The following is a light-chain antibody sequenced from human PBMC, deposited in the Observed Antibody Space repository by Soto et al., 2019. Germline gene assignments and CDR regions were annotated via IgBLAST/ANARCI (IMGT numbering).Light chain of an antibody. CDR2: DVS. J-gene: IGLJ2*01. Sequence: QSALTLPASVSGSPGQSITISCTGTSSDVGGYNYVSWYQQHPGKAPKLMIYDVSNRPSGVSNRFSGSKSGNTASLTISGLQAVDEADYYCSSYSSSSTLVFGGGTKLTVL. CDR3: SSYSSSSTLV. V-gene: IGLV2-14*01. CDR1: SSDVGGYNY.